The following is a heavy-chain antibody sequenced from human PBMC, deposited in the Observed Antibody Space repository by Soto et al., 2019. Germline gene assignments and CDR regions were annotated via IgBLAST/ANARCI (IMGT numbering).Heavy chain of an antibody. CDR3: TADYDYVWGTYRGFEY. CDR1: GFTIINAW. V-gene: IGHV3-15*07. J-gene: IGHJ4*02. CDR2: IKSKTDGETT. D-gene: IGHD3-16*02. Sequence: GGSLRLSCAASGFTIINAWMNWVRQAPGKGLEWVGRIKSKTDGETTDYAAPVKGRFTISRDDSKNTLYLQMNSLKTEDTAVYYCTADYDYVWGTYRGFEYWGQGTVVTVSS.